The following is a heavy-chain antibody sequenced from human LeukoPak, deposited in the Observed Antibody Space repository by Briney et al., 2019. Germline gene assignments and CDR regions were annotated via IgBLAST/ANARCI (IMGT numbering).Heavy chain of an antibody. V-gene: IGHV4-30-4*01. CDR2: IYYSGST. CDR3: ARADGQLELLFDY. CDR1: GGSISSGDYY. D-gene: IGHD1-1*01. J-gene: IGHJ4*02. Sequence: SQTLSLTCTVSGGSISSGDYYWSWIRQPPGKGLEWIGYIYYSGSTYYNPSLKSRVTISVDTSKNQFSLKLSSVTAADTAVYYCARADGQLELLFDYWGQGTLVTVSS.